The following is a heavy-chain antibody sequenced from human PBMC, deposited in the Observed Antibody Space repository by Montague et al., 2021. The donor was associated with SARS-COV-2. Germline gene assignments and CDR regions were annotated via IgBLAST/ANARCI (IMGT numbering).Heavy chain of an antibody. CDR1: GGSFSGYY. V-gene: IGHV4-34*01. CDR3: ARGFRSVVPDVLGVAFYYYFDMDV. J-gene: IGHJ6*02. Sequence: SETLSLTCAVYGGSFSGYYWSWIRQPPGKGLEWIGEINHSGSTNYNPSLKSRVTISVDTSKNQFSLKLSSVTAADTAVYFCARGFRSVVPDVLGVAFYYYFDMDVWGQGTTVTVSS. CDR2: INHSGST. D-gene: IGHD2-2*01.